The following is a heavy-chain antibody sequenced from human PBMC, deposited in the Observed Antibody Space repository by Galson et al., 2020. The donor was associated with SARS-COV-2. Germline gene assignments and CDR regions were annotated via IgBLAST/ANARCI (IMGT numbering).Heavy chain of an antibody. CDR3: ARDGTYYYDSSGYYNGAFDI. J-gene: IGHJ3*02. V-gene: IGHV3-66*01. Sequence: GGSLRLSCAASGFTVSSNYMSWVRQAPGKGLEWVSVIYSGGSTYYADSVKGRFTISRDNSKKTLYLQMNSLRAEDTAVYYCARDGTYYYDSSGYYNGAFDIWGQGTMVTVSS. CDR2: IYSGGST. D-gene: IGHD3-22*01. CDR1: GFTVSSNY.